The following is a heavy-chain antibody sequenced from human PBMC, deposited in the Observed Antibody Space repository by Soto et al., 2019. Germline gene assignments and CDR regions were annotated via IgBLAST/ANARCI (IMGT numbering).Heavy chain of an antibody. J-gene: IGHJ6*02. CDR1: GFTFSSYG. CDR3: AKDLLSYGMDV. D-gene: IGHD2-15*01. V-gene: IGHV3-30*18. Sequence: PGESLKISCAASGFTFSSYGMHWVRQAPGKGLEWVAVISYDGSNKYYADSVKGRFTISRDNSKNTLYLQMNSLRAEDTAVYYCAKDLLSYGMDVWGQGTTVTVSS. CDR2: ISYDGSNK.